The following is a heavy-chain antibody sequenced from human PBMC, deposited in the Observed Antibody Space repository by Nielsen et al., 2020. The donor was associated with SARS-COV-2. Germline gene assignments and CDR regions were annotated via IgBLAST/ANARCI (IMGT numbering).Heavy chain of an antibody. V-gene: IGHV4-39*01. Sequence: SETLSLTCTVSGDSISSATYYWGWIRQPPGKALEWIGSIFSTGTTYYNPSLKSRATISVDTPKNQFSVRLTSVTAADTAVYYCARARVLDVGPTFSTYFDYWGLGTLVTVSS. J-gene: IGHJ4*02. D-gene: IGHD3-16*01. CDR1: GDSISSATYY. CDR2: IFSTGTT. CDR3: ARARVLDVGPTFSTYFDY.